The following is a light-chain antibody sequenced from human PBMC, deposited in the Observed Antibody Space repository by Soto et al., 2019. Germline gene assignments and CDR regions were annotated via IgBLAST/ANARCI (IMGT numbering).Light chain of an antibody. CDR1: QGIRND. CDR2: SIS. V-gene: IGKV1-6*01. J-gene: IGKJ2*01. CDR3: LQHYNYPYT. Sequence: AIQMTQSPSALSASVGDRVTITCRASQGIRNDLGWYQQKPGQAPKLLSSSISTLHSGVPSRFSGSGSGTDFRLTITSLQPEDFSTYYGLQHYNYPYTFGQGTKLAT.